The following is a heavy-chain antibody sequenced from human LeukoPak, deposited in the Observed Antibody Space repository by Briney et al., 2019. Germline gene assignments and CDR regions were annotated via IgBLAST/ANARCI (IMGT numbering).Heavy chain of an antibody. CDR3: ARADYSGRIFDY. D-gene: IGHD1-26*01. J-gene: IGHJ4*02. V-gene: IGHV3-7*01. Sequence: GGSLRLSCAASGFTFSRSWMTWVRQAPGKGLEWVANIKEDGSEKYYVDSVKGRFTISRDNAKSSLYLQMTSLRAEETAVYYCARADYSGRIFDYWGQGTLVIVSS. CDR1: GFTFSRSW. CDR2: IKEDGSEK.